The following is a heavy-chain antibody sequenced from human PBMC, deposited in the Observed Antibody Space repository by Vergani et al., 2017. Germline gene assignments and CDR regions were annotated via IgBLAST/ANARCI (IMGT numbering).Heavy chain of an antibody. CDR2: VSTGTKSQ. D-gene: IGHD3-10*01. CDR1: GFDFSSYI. Sequence: LVESGGGWVQPGGSLRLSCVVSGFDFSSYIMNWVRQAPGKGLEWVSFVSTGTKSQSYAESVKGRFTISRDSAKNSLYLQMDSLRAEGTAVYYCARDRYYLGSGSYPYFYYYGLDVWGQGTAVTVSS. CDR3: ARDRYYLGSGSYPYFYYYGLDV. J-gene: IGHJ6*02. V-gene: IGHV3-48*01.